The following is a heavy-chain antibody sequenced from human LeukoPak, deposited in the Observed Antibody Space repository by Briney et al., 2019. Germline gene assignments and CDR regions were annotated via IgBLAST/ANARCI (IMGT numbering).Heavy chain of an antibody. J-gene: IGHJ4*02. V-gene: IGHV4-31*03. CDR3: ARHPSNSYYFDY. CDR2: IYYSGSA. D-gene: IGHD3-3*02. CDR1: GGSISSGGYY. Sequence: SQTLSLTCTVSGGSISSGGYYWSWIRQHPGKGLEWIGYIYYSGSAYYNPSLKSRLTISVDTSKNQFSLKLSSVTAADTAVYYCARHPSNSYYFDYWGQGTLVTVSS.